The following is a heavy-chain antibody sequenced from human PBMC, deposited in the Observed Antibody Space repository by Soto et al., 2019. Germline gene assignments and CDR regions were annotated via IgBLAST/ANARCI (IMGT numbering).Heavy chain of an antibody. D-gene: IGHD6-19*01. CDR2: IYYSGST. CDR3: ARRKSYSSNYYYYYGMDV. V-gene: IGHV4-39*01. J-gene: IGHJ6*02. CDR1: GGSISSSSYY. Sequence: PSETLSLTCTVSGGSISSSSYYWGWIRQPPGKGLEWIGSIYYSGSTYYNPSLKSRVAISVDTSKNQFSLKLSSVTAADTAVYYCARRKSYSSNYYYYYGMDVWGQGTTVTVSS.